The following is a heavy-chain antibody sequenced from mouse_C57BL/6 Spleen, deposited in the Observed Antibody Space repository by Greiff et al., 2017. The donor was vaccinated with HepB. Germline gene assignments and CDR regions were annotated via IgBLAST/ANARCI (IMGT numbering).Heavy chain of an antibody. CDR3: ARAYYSNYAMDY. D-gene: IGHD2-5*01. Sequence: EVKLVESGPGMVKPSQSLSLTCTVTGYSITSGYDWHWIRHFPGNKLEWMGYISYSGSTNYNPSLKSRISITHDTSKNHFFLKLNSVTTEDTATYYCARAYYSNYAMDYWGQGTSVTVSS. CDR1: GYSITSGYD. J-gene: IGHJ4*01. CDR2: ISYSGST. V-gene: IGHV3-1*01.